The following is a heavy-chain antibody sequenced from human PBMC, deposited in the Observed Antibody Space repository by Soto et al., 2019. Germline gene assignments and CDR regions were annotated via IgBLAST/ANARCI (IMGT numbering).Heavy chain of an antibody. J-gene: IGHJ4*02. CDR3: ARGYYDFWSGYQSVY. D-gene: IGHD3-3*01. V-gene: IGHV1-3*01. CDR2: INAGNGNT. CDR1: GYTFTSYA. Sequence: ASVKVSCKASGYTFTSYAMHWVRQAPGQRLEWMGWINAGNGNTKYSQKFQGRVTITRDTSASTAYMELSSLRSEDTAVYYCARGYYDFWSGYQSVYWGQGTLVTVS.